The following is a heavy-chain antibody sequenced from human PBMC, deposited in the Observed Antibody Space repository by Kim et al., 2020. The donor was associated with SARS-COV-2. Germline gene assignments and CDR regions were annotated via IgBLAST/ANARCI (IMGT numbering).Heavy chain of an antibody. CDR1: GGSISSSSYY. CDR3: ASTLYYYDIKPPLI. V-gene: IGHV4-39*01. D-gene: IGHD3-22*01. J-gene: IGHJ3*02. CDR2: IYYSGST. Sequence: SETLSLTCTVSGGSISSSSYYWGWIRQPPGKGLEWIGSIYYSGSTYYNPSLKSRVTISVDTSKNQFSLKLSSVTAADTAVYYCASTLYYYDIKPPLIWGQGTMVTVSS.